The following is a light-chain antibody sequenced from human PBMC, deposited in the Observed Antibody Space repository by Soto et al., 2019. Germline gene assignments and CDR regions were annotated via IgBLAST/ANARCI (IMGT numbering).Light chain of an antibody. CDR1: QSISAC. CDR2: GAS. J-gene: IGKJ1*01. V-gene: IGKV1-5*01. Sequence: DILMTKSAFTLSASVGDRATPACQASQSISACCAWHQHKPGKAPRVLIYGASNLKGGVPSRFSGSGSGTEFTLTISSLQPDDFATYYCQQYYACPGTFGQG. CDR3: QQYYACPGT.